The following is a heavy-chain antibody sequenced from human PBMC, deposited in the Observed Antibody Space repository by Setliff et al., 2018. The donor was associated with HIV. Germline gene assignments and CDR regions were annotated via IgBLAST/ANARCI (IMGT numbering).Heavy chain of an antibody. V-gene: IGHV2-5*01. J-gene: IGHJ6*03. CDR1: GFSLSTSGVG. D-gene: IGHD6-19*01. Sequence: SGPTLVNPTQTLTLTCTFSGFSLSTSGVGVGWIRQPPGKALEWLALIYWNDDKRYSPSLKSRLTITKDTSKNQVVLTMTNMDPVDTATYYCARIHSSADYYYMDVWGKGTTVTVSS. CDR3: ARIHSSADYYYMDV. CDR2: IYWNDDK.